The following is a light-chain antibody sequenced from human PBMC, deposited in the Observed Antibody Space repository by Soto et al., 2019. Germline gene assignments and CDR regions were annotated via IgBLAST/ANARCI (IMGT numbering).Light chain of an antibody. Sequence: EIVLTQSPGTLSLSPGERATLSCRASQSVSSSYLAWYQQKPGQAPRLLIYGACSRATGIPDRFSGSGSGTDFTLTISRLEPEDFAVYYCQQYGSSPLLTFGGGTKVEIK. J-gene: IGKJ4*01. CDR1: QSVSSSY. CDR3: QQYGSSPLLT. V-gene: IGKV3-20*01. CDR2: GAC.